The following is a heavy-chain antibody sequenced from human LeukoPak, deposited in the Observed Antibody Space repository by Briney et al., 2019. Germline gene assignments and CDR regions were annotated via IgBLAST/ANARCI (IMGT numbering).Heavy chain of an antibody. D-gene: IGHD2-2*01. J-gene: IGHJ6*03. CDR1: DDTFASYG. V-gene: IGHV1-18*01. CDR2: ISPFNGKT. Sequence: GASVKASCKSSDDTFASYGISWVRQAPGQGLEWMGWISPFNGKTNYAQKFQGRVTMTTDTSTSTAYMELRSLKYDDTAVYYCAWGGEIVVEPDGDSYHYYMDVWGAGTTVTVSS. CDR3: AWGGEIVVEPDGDSYHYYMDV.